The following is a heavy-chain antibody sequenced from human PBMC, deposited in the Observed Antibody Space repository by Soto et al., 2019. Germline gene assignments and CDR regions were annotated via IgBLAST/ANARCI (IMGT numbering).Heavy chain of an antibody. D-gene: IGHD2-15*01. V-gene: IGHV3-23*01. Sequence: GGSLRLSCAASGFTFSSYAMSWVRQAPGKGLEWVSGIDGSGRNTYYADSVKGRFTISRDNSKNTLSVQMNGLRVEDTALYYCAKDAGSVCSGGTCYFQAPDYWGQGTLVTVSS. CDR2: IDGSGRNT. CDR1: GFTFSSYA. J-gene: IGHJ4*02. CDR3: AKDAGSVCSGGTCYFQAPDY.